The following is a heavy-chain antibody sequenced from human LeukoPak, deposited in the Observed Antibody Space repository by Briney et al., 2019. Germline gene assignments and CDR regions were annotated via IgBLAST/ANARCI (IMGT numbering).Heavy chain of an antibody. V-gene: IGHV3-21*01. CDR1: GFTFSTYS. Sequence: TGGSLRLSCAASGFTFSTYSMNWVRQAPGKGLEWVSSISSSSGYIYYADSVKGRFTISRDNSKNTLYLQLSSLRPDDTAVYYCVKGSEAYCDSKSDYWGQGTLVTVSS. J-gene: IGHJ4*02. CDR3: VKGSEAYCDSKSDY. CDR2: ISSSSGYI. D-gene: IGHD3-22*01.